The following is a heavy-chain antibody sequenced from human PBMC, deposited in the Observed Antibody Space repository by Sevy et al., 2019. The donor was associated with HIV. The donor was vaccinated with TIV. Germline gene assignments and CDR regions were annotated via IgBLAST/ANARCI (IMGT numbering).Heavy chain of an antibody. Sequence: GGSLRLSCAASGFTFSSYAMHWVRQAPGKGLEWVAVISYDGSNKYYADSVKGRFTISRDNSKNTLYLQMNSLRAEDTAVYYCARDWTELELGHVDYWGQGTLVTVSS. CDR2: ISYDGSNK. D-gene: IGHD1-7*01. CDR3: ARDWTELELGHVDY. V-gene: IGHV3-30-3*01. J-gene: IGHJ4*02. CDR1: GFTFSSYA.